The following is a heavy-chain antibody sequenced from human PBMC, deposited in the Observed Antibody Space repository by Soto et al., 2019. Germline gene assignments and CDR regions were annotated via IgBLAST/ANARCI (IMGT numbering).Heavy chain of an antibody. D-gene: IGHD3-10*01. Sequence: GGSLRLSCAASGFTFSSYGMHWVRQAPGKGLEWVAVISYDGSNKYYADSVKGRFTISRDNSKNTLYLQMNSLRAEDTAVYYCAKVLKGFGESKKETYYFDYWGQGTLVTVSS. CDR3: AKVLKGFGESKKETYYFDY. CDR2: ISYDGSNK. J-gene: IGHJ4*02. V-gene: IGHV3-30*18. CDR1: GFTFSSYG.